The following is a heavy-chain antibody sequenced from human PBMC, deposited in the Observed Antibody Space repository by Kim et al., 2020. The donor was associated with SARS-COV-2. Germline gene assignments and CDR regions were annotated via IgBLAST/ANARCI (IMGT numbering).Heavy chain of an antibody. CDR2: ISSSSSYI. J-gene: IGHJ6*02. D-gene: IGHD3-3*01. CDR3: ARVGVVPSYDFWSGYYTVDYYYGMDV. Sequence: GGSLRLSCAASGFTFSSYSMNWVRQAPGKGLEWVSSISSSSSYIYYADSVKGRFTISRDNAKNSLYLQMNSLRAEDTAVYYCARVGVVPSYDFWSGYYTVDYYYGMDVWGQGTTVTVSS. V-gene: IGHV3-21*01. CDR1: GFTFSSYS.